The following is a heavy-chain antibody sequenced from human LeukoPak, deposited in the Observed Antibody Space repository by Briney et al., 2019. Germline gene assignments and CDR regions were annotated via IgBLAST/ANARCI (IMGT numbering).Heavy chain of an antibody. J-gene: IGHJ4*02. V-gene: IGHV3-23*01. D-gene: IGHD6-19*01. CDR2: ITVNGANT. Sequence: GGSLRLSCAASGFTFSSYSMNWVRQAPGKGLEWVSGITVNGANTYYADSVKGRFTISKDTSNNILYMQMSSLSAEDTAVYYCARLDYFDYWGQGTLVAVSS. CDR3: ARLDYFDY. CDR1: GFTFSSYS.